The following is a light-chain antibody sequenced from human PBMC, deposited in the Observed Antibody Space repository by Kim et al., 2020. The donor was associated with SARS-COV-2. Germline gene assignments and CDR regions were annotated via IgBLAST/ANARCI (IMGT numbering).Light chain of an antibody. CDR3: HQYNTWPPGT. J-gene: IGKJ2*01. CDR2: GTS. Sequence: EIVMTQSPATLSVSPGGRATLSCRASRSVSSNVAWYQHKPGQAPRVLIYGTSTRATGIPARFSGSGSGTEFTLTISSLQSGDSAVYYCHQYNTWPPGTFGQGTKLEI. V-gene: IGKV3-15*01. CDR1: RSVSSN.